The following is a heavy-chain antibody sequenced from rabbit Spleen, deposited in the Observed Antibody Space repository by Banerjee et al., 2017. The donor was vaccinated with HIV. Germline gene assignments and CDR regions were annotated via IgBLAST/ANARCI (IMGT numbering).Heavy chain of an antibody. J-gene: IGHJ4*01. D-gene: IGHD4-1*01. CDR2: IYPGFGIT. V-gene: IGHV1S47*01. CDR1: GIDLRSNA. CDR3: ARNANGGWDL. Sequence: QEQLKETGGGLVQPGGSLTLSCKASGIDLRSNAMSWVRQAPGKGLEWIGDIYPGFGITNYANWVKGRFAISSDNAQNTVDLQMNSLTAADTAMYCCARNANGGWDLWGQGTLVTVS.